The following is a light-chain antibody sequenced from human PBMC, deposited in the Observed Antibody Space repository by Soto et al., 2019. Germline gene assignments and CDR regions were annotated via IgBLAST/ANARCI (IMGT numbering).Light chain of an antibody. CDR2: DVS. CDR3: QQRSNWPIT. V-gene: IGKV3-11*01. CDR1: QNISNY. Sequence: IVLIQSPATLSVSPGERATLSCRASQNISNYLIWYQQKPGQAPRLLIYDVSNRATDIPARFSGSGSGTDFTLTISSLEPEDLAVYYCQQRSNWPITFGQGTRLEIK. J-gene: IGKJ5*01.